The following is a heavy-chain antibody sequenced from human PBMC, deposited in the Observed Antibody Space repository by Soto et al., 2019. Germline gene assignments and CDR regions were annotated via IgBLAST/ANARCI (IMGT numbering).Heavy chain of an antibody. CDR2: STSNSGNS. CDR1: GYTFTSYN. CDR3: VLLGVFDY. D-gene: IGHD3-3*01. V-gene: IGHV1-8*01. Sequence: ASVKVSCKASGYTFTSYNINWVRQAPGQGLEWVAGSTSNSGNSDYAQKFQVRLTVTRHTSISTAYMELSSLSSDDTAVYYCVLLGVFDYWGPGTLVTVSS. J-gene: IGHJ4*02.